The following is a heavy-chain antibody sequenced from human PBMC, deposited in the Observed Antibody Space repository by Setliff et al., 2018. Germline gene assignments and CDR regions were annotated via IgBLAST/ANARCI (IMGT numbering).Heavy chain of an antibody. V-gene: IGHV3-33*08. D-gene: IGHD5-18*01. CDR1: GFTFSTYR. CDR3: ARSPGWIPWFDS. J-gene: IGHJ5*01. CDR2: IWDDGVKK. Sequence: SLRLSCAASGFTFSTYRMHWVRQAPGKGLEWVAVIWDDGVKKYHADSVKGRFTISRDNSKTSLYLQMDSLRVEDTAVYFCARSPGWIPWFDSWGQGTLVTVSS.